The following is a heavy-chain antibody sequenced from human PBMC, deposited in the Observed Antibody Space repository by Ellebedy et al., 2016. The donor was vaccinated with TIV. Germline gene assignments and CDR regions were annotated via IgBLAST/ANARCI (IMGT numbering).Heavy chain of an antibody. CDR3: ARDFLRRYCSGGSCYWGVDLGY. Sequence: ASVKVSXXASGYTFTSYYMHWVRQAPGQGLEWMGIINPSGGSTSYAQKFQGRVTMTRDTSTSTVYMELSSLRSEDTAVYYCARDFLRRYCSGGSCYWGVDLGYWGQGTLVTVSS. CDR1: GYTFTSYY. J-gene: IGHJ4*02. V-gene: IGHV1-46*01. CDR2: INPSGGST. D-gene: IGHD2-15*01.